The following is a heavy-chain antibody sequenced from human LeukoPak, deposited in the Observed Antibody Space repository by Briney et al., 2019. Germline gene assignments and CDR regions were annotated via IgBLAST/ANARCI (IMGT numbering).Heavy chain of an antibody. CDR1: GFTFSSYA. Sequence: QPGGSLRLSCAASGFTFSSYAMSWVRQAPGKGLEWVSAISGSGGSTYYADSVKGRFTISRDNSKNTLYLQMNSLRAEDTAVYYCAKERYCSGGSCYSASDYWGQGTLVTVSS. V-gene: IGHV3-23*01. J-gene: IGHJ4*02. D-gene: IGHD2-15*01. CDR3: AKERYCSGGSCYSASDY. CDR2: ISGSGGST.